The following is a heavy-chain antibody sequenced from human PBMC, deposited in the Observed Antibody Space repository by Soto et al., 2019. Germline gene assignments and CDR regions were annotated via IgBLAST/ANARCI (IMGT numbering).Heavy chain of an antibody. V-gene: IGHV5-51*01. Sequence: GESLKISCKGSGYTFTTYWIGWVRQMPGTGLEWMGIVSSGDSNTKYSPPFQGHVTISADKSINTAYLQWSSLKASDTAMYYCARGGYGDNSEEAFYIGGPGTMVTVSS. D-gene: IGHD5-18*01. CDR1: GYTFTTYW. CDR2: VSSGDSNT. J-gene: IGHJ3*02. CDR3: ARGGYGDNSEEAFYI.